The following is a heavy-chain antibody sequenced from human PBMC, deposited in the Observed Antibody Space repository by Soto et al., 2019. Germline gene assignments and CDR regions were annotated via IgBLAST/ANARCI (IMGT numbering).Heavy chain of an antibody. Sequence: QITLKESGPTLVKPTQTLTLTCTFSGFSLTASGVGVGWLRQPPEKALEWLAVIYWDDDKRYSPSLQSRLTISKDTSKNQVVLTMTNMDPVDTATYYCAHIMISFGGIMRKDAFDIWGQGTVVTVSS. D-gene: IGHD3-16*01. V-gene: IGHV2-5*02. CDR1: GFSLTASGVG. CDR3: AHIMISFGGIMRKDAFDI. J-gene: IGHJ3*02. CDR2: IYWDDDK.